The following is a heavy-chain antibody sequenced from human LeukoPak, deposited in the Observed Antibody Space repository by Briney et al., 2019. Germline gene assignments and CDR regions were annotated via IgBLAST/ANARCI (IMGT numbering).Heavy chain of an antibody. V-gene: IGHV3-66*02. J-gene: IGHJ5*02. CDR1: GFTVSSNY. CDR3: ARELGIGWFDP. Sequence: GGSLRLSCTASGFTVSSNYMSWVRQAPGKGLEWVSVIYSGGSTYYADSVKGRFTISRDNSKNTLYLQMNSLRAEDTAVYYCARELGIGWFDPWGQGTLVTVSS. CDR2: IYSGGST. D-gene: IGHD7-27*01.